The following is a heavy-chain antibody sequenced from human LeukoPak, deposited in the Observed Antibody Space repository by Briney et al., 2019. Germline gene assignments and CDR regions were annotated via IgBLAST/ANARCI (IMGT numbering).Heavy chain of an antibody. CDR1: GFTFSSYG. CDR2: IWYDGSNK. CDR3: ARTHCNGGSCYIDY. J-gene: IGHJ4*02. D-gene: IGHD2-15*01. Sequence: GGSLRLSCAASGFTFSSYGMHWVRQAPGKGLEWVAVIWYDGSNKYYADSVKGRFTISRDNSKNTLYLQMNSLRAEDTAVYYCARTHCNGGSCYIDYWGQGTLVTVSS. V-gene: IGHV3-33*01.